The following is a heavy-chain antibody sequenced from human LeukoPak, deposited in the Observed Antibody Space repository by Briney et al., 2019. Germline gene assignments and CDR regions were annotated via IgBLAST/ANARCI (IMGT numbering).Heavy chain of an antibody. CDR3: ARDLNWETY. CDR1: GFTFSSYA. D-gene: IGHD7-27*01. V-gene: IGHV3-23*01. CDR2: ISGSGGST. J-gene: IGHJ4*02. Sequence: PGGSLRLSCAASGFTFSSYAMSWVRQAPGKGLEWVSAISGSGGSTYYADSVKGRFTISRDNAKNSLYLQMNSLRAEDTAVYYCARDLNWETYWGQGTLVSVSS.